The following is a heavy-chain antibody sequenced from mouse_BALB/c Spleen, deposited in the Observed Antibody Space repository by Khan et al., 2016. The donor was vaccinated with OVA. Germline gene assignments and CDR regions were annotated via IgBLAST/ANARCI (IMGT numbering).Heavy chain of an antibody. D-gene: IGHD1-1*01. J-gene: IGHJ2*01. CDR3: ARKNGSDFDY. CDR1: GYSFTGYF. CDR2: INPHIGET. V-gene: IGHV1-20*02. Sequence: EVKLQESGPELVKPGASVKISCKASGYSFTGYFMNWVMQSHGQSLEWIGRINPHIGETFYNQKFKGKATLTVDESYSTAHMELRSLASEDSSVYYCARKNGSDFDYWGQGTTLTVSS.